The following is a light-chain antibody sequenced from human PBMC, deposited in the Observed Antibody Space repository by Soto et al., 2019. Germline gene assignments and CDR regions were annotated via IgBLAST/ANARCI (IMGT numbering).Light chain of an antibody. CDR1: QGISSY. Sequence: DIQLTQSPSFLSASVGDRVTITCRASQGISSYLAWYQQRPGKAPKLLIYGASTLQSGVPSRFSGSGSGTEFTLTISSLQPEDFTTYYCQQFNSYPLTFGGVTKVEIK. J-gene: IGKJ4*01. CDR3: QQFNSYPLT. V-gene: IGKV1-9*01. CDR2: GAS.